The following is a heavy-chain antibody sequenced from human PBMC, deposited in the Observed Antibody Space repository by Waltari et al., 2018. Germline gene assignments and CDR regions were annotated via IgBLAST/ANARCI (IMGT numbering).Heavy chain of an antibody. Sequence: QVQLQQWGAGLLKPSETLSLTCAVYGGSFSGYYWSWIRQPPGKGLEWIGEINHSGSTNYNPSLKSRVTISVDTSKNQFSLKRGSVTAADTAVYYCARGLRESSNFWGQGTLVTVSS. V-gene: IGHV4-34*01. CDR1: GGSFSGYY. CDR2: INHSGST. J-gene: IGHJ4*02. CDR3: ARGLRESSNF. D-gene: IGHD6-13*01.